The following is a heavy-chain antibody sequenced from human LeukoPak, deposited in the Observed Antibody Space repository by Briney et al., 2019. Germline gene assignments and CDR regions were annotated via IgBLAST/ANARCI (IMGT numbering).Heavy chain of an antibody. CDR2: IYPGDSDT. J-gene: IGHJ2*01. V-gene: IGHV5-51*01. CDR1: GYIFTNYW. D-gene: IGHD2-2*01. CDR3: ARLGAIVVVPDAMPDWYCDL. Sequence: GESLKISCKGSGYIFTNYWIGWVRQMPGKGLEWMGMIYPGDSDTIYSPSFQGQVTISAAKSITTAHLQWSSLTPSDTAMYYCARLGAIVVVPDAMPDWYCDLWGRGTLVTVSS.